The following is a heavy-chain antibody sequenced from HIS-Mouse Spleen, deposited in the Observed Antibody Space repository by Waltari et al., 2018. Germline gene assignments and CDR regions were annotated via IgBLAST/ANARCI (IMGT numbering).Heavy chain of an antibody. CDR3: ARGGLAAAGWYFDL. CDR1: GFTVSSNY. CDR2: IYSGGST. Sequence: EVQLVESGGGLIQPGGSLRLSFAASGFTVSSNYMRWVRQAPGKGLEWVSVIYSGGSTYYADSVKGRFTISRDNSKNTLYLQMNSLRAEDTAVYYCARGGLAAAGWYFDLWGRGTLVTVSS. V-gene: IGHV3-53*01. D-gene: IGHD6-13*01. J-gene: IGHJ2*01.